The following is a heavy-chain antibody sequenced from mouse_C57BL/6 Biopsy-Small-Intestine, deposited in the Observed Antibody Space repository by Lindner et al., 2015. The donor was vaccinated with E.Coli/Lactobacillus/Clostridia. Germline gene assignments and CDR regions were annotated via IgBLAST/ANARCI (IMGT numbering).Heavy chain of an antibody. CDR2: IFPNNGGI. CDR1: GFTFTDYN. D-gene: IGHD2-3*01. CDR3: ARGGGYFYWYFDV. V-gene: IGHV1-34*01. Sequence: VQLQESGPELVKPGASVKISCKAAGFTFTDYNMDWVKRSHGKSLEWIGYIFPNNGGIGYNQKFKNKATLTVDMSSSTAYMELHSLTSADSAVYYCARGGGYFYWYFDVWGAGTTVTVSS. J-gene: IGHJ1*01.